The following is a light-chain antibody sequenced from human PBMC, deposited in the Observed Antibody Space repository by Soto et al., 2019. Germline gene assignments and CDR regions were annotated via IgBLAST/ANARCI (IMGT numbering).Light chain of an antibody. Sequence: AIQVTQSPSSLSASVGDRVTMTCRASQDIRGALAWYQQKSGKPPNLLIYDVSTLEGGVPSRFSGSGSGTEFTLTIRSLQPEDFGTYYCQQFNSYPITFGHGTRLEIK. J-gene: IGKJ5*01. CDR3: QQFNSYPIT. V-gene: IGKV1-13*02. CDR2: DVS. CDR1: QDIRGA.